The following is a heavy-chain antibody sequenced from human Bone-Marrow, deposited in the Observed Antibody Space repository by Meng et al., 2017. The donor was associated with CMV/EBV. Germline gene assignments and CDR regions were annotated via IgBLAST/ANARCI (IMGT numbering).Heavy chain of an antibody. V-gene: IGHV3-20*04. Sequence: GGSLRPSCAASGFTFDDYGMSWVRQAPGKGLEWVSGINWDGGSTGYEDSVKGRFTISRDNSKNRLYLQMNSLRAEDRVVYYCASPGYYDSSGYWSFFYWGQGKLVPVSS. CDR1: GFTFDDYG. J-gene: IGHJ4*02. D-gene: IGHD3-22*01. CDR2: INWDGGST. CDR3: ASPGYYDSSGYWSFFY.